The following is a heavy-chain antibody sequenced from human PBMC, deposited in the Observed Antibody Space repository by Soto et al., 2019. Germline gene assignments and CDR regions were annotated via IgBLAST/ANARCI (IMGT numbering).Heavy chain of an antibody. D-gene: IGHD3-9*01. Sequence: EVQLLESGGGLVQPGGSLRLSCAVSGFSFSNSAMTWVRQAPGKGLEWVSGISGSGDITYNTDSGKGRFAISRDTSKNVVYLQMRSLIAEDTAVYYCAKVPQWVLRYHEWFFDYWGQGTLVTVSS. CDR1: GFSFSNSA. V-gene: IGHV3-23*01. CDR3: AKVPQWVLRYHEWFFDY. J-gene: IGHJ4*02. CDR2: ISGSGDIT.